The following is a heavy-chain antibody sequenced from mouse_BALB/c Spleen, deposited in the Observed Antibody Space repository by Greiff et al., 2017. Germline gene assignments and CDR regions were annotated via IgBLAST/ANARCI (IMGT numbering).Heavy chain of an antibody. CDR2: IDPSDSYT. V-gene: IGHV1S127*01. Sequence: QVQLQQPGAELVKPGASVKMSCKASGYTFTSYWMHWVKQRPGQGLELIGTIDPSDSYTSYNQKFKGKATLTVDTSSSTAYMQLSSLTSEDSAVYYCTRRYYGSSFYFDYWGQGTTLTVSS. J-gene: IGHJ2*01. D-gene: IGHD1-1*01. CDR1: GYTFTSYW. CDR3: TRRYYGSSFYFDY.